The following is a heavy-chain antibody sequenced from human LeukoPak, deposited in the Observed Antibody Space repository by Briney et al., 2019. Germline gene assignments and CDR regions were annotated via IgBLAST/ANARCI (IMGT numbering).Heavy chain of an antibody. Sequence: PSQTLSLTCTVSGGSISSGSYYWSWIRQPAGKGLEWIGRIYTSGSTNYNPSLKSRVTISVDTSKNQFSLKLSSVTAADTAVYYCARESHYIFDYWGQGTLVTVSS. CDR2: IYTSGST. D-gene: IGHD3-10*01. CDR3: ARESHYIFDY. J-gene: IGHJ4*02. CDR1: GGSISSGSYY. V-gene: IGHV4-61*02.